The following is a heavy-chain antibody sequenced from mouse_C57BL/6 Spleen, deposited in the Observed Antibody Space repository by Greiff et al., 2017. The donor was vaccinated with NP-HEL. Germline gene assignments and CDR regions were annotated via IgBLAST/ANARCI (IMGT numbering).Heavy chain of an antibody. CDR1: GFTFSSYA. J-gene: IGHJ2*01. D-gene: IGHD2-3*01. CDR3: TRDDGYYPYFDY. V-gene: IGHV5-9-1*02. CDR2: ISSGGDYI. Sequence: DVQLVESGEGLVKPGGSLKLSCAASGFTFSSYAMSWVRQTPEKRLEWVAYISSGGDYIYYADTVKGRFTISRDNARNTLYLQMSSLKSEDTAMYYCTRDDGYYPYFDYWGQGTTLTVSS.